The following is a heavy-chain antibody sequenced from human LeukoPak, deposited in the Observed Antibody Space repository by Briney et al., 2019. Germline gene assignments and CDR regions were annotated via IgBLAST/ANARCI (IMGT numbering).Heavy chain of an antibody. V-gene: IGHV3-74*01. CDR2: INSDGSST. Sequence: PGGSLRLSCAASGFTFSSHWMHWVRQAPGKGLVWVSRINSDGSSTSYADSVKGRFTISRDNAKNTLYLQMNSLRAEDTAVYYCARVSYDSSGYYPDARDAFDIWGQGTMVTVSS. CDR3: ARVSYDSSGYYPDARDAFDI. D-gene: IGHD3-22*01. J-gene: IGHJ3*02. CDR1: GFTFSSHW.